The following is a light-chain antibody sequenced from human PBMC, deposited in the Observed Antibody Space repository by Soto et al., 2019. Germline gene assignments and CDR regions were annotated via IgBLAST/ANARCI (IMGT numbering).Light chain of an antibody. CDR2: QDS. J-gene: IGLJ1*01. CDR1: KLGDKL. Sequence: SYELTQPPSVSVSPGLTASITCSGDKLGDKLAYWYQQTPGQSPVLVIYQDSKRPSGIPARFSGSNSGNTTTLTISGTQSMDEADYYCQAWDSSTAVFGTGTKVTVL. V-gene: IGLV3-1*01. CDR3: QAWDSSTAV.